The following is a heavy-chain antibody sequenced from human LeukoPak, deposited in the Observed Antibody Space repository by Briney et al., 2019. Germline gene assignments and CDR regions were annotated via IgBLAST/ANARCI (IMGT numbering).Heavy chain of an antibody. CDR2: IKQDGSEK. V-gene: IGHV3-7*01. CDR1: GFTFSSYW. Sequence: GGSLRLSCAASGFTFSSYWMSWVRQAPGKGLEWVANIKQDGSEKYYVDSVKGRFTISRDNAKNSLYLQMNSLRAEDTAVYYCARVSGYYDFWSGYYIYYYYGMDVWGQGTTVTVSS. CDR3: ARVSGYYDFWSGYYIYYYYGMDV. D-gene: IGHD3-3*01. J-gene: IGHJ6*02.